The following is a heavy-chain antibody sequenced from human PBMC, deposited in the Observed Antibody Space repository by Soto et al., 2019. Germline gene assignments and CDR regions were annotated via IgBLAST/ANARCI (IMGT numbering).Heavy chain of an antibody. V-gene: IGHV4-31*03. CDR3: ARDLDHCSGGSCHGAYYYGMDV. Sequence: PSETLSLTCTVSGGSISSGGYYWSWIRQHPGKGLEWIGYIYYSGSTYYNPSLKSRVTISVDTSKNQFSLKLSSVTAADTAVYYCARDLDHCSGGSCHGAYYYGMDVWGQGTTVTVSS. CDR1: GGSISSGGYY. D-gene: IGHD2-15*01. J-gene: IGHJ6*02. CDR2: IYYSGST.